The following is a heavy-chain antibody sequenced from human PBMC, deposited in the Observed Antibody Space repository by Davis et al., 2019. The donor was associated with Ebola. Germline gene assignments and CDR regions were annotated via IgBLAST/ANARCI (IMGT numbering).Heavy chain of an antibody. CDR1: GGSISSSNW. Sequence: SETLSLTCAVSGGSISSSNWWSWVRPPPGTGLEWIGEIYHSGSTNYNPSLKSRVTISVDKSKNQFSLKLSSVTAADTAVYYCARTLVVPAAIPSWGYYGMDVWGKGTTVTVSS. V-gene: IGHV4-4*02. CDR3: ARTLVVPAAIPSWGYYGMDV. J-gene: IGHJ6*04. CDR2: IYHSGST. D-gene: IGHD2-2*01.